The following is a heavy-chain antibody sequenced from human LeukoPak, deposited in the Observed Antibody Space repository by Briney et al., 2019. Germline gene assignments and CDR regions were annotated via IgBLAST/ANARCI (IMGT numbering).Heavy chain of an antibody. Sequence: PSETLSLTCTVSGGSISSSSSYWGWIRQPPGMGLEWIGSIYYSGSTYYNPSLKSRVTISVDTSKNQFSLKVSSVAAADTAAYYCARYESSAYGIDVWGRGTLVTVSS. J-gene: IGHJ2*01. CDR1: GGSISSSSSY. CDR2: IYYSGST. V-gene: IGHV4-39*01. CDR3: ARYESSAYGIDV. D-gene: IGHD3-22*01.